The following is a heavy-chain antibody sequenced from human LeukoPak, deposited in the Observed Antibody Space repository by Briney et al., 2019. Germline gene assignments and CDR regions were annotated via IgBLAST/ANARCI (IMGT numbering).Heavy chain of an antibody. D-gene: IGHD3-22*01. CDR2: IYYSGNT. CDR1: GGSISSSNYY. Sequence: SETLSLTCTVSGGSISSSNYYWGWIRQPPGKGLEWIGSIYYSGNTDYNPSLKSRVTISVETSKNQFSLKLSSVTAADTAVYYCARDRFDDSSGYYYHYYYYMDVWGKGTTVTVSS. V-gene: IGHV4-39*07. CDR3: ARDRFDDSSGYYYHYYYYMDV. J-gene: IGHJ6*03.